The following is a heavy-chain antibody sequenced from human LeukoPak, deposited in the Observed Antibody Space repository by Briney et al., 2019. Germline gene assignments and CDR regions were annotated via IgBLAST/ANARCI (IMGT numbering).Heavy chain of an antibody. CDR2: IYHSGST. J-gene: IGHJ6*03. CDR3: EREVHDYVWGSYRYYYYYYMDV. CDR1: GYSISSGYY. Sequence: SETLSLTCTVSGYSISSGYYWGWIRQPPGKGLEWIGSIYHSGSTYYNPSLKSRVTISVDTSKNQFSLKLSSVTAADTAVYYCEREVHDYVWGSYRYYYYYYMDVWGKGTTVTVSS. D-gene: IGHD3-16*02. V-gene: IGHV4-38-2*02.